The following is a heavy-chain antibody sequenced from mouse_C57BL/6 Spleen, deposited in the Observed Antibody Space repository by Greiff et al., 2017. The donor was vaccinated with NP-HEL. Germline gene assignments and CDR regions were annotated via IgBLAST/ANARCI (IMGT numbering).Heavy chain of an antibody. CDR2: ISGGGGNT. Sequence: EVQRVESGGGLVKPGGSLKLSCAASGFTFSSYTMSWVRQTPGKRLEWVATISGGGGNTYYPDSVKGRFTISRANAKNTLYLQMSSLRSEDTALYYCARQGLGRGYFDYWGQGTTLTVSS. D-gene: IGHD4-1*01. J-gene: IGHJ2*01. V-gene: IGHV5-9*01. CDR1: GFTFSSYT. CDR3: ARQGLGRGYFDY.